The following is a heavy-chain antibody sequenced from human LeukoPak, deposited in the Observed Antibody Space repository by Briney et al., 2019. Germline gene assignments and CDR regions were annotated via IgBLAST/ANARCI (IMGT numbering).Heavy chain of an antibody. CDR1: GGSFSGYY. V-gene: IGHV4-34*01. CDR3: ARSSSVLWFGELFPNYYYGMDV. Sequence: SETLSLTCAVYGGSFSGYYWSWIRQPPGKGLEWIGEINHSGSTNYNPSLKSRVTISVDTSKNQFSLKLSSVTAADTAVYYCARSSSVLWFGELFPNYYYGMDVWGQGTTVTVSS. D-gene: IGHD3-10*01. J-gene: IGHJ6*02. CDR2: INHSGST.